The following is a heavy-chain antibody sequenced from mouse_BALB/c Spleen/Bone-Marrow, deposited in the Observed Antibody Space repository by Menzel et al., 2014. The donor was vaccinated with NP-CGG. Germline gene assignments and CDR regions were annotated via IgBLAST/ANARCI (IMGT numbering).Heavy chain of an antibody. CDR3: IRRGRGYAMDY. V-gene: IGHV6-6*02. J-gene: IGHJ4*01. CDR1: GFTFSNYW. CDR2: IRLKSNNYAT. Sequence: EVHLVESGGGLVQPGGSMKLSCVASGFTFSNYWMNWARQSPEKGLEWVAEIRLKSNNYATHYAESVKGRFTISRDDSKSSVYLQINNLRAEDTGIYYCIRRGRGYAMDYWGQGTSVTVSS.